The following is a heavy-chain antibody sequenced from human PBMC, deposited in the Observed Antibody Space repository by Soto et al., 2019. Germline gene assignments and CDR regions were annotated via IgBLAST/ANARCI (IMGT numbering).Heavy chain of an antibody. D-gene: IGHD2-2*01. J-gene: IGHJ6*02. V-gene: IGHV1-69*01. CDR1: GGTFSSYA. Sequence: QVPLVQSGAEVKKPGSSVKVSCKASGGTFSSYAISWVRQAPGQGLEWMGGIIPIFGTANYAQKFQGRVTITADESTSTAYMELSSLRSEDTAVYYCARDAADDIVVVPAAIGYYYGMDVWGQGTTVTVSS. CDR2: IIPIFGTA. CDR3: ARDAADDIVVVPAAIGYYYGMDV.